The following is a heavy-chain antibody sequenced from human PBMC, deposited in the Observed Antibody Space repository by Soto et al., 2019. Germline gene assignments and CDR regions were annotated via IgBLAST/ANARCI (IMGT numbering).Heavy chain of an antibody. CDR2: FIPILDRT. CDR3: ILRGLAQDFGS. D-gene: IGHD3-10*01. CDR1: GGPFSSHS. Sequence: QVLVVQSGAEVKNPGSSVRVSCKASGGPFSSHSITWVRQAPGQGLEWMGRFIPILDRTNHAQRFQGRVTFTADTSTSTAYMDLSGLRSQDTAIYFCILRGLAQDFGSWGQGTQITVSS. J-gene: IGHJ4*02. V-gene: IGHV1-69*04.